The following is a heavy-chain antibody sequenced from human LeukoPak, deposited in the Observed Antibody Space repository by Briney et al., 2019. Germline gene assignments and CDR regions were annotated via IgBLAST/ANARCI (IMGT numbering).Heavy chain of an antibody. CDR3: ARSLRYFDYYYYGMDV. D-gene: IGHD3-9*01. V-gene: IGHV3-21*01. Sequence: GGSLRLSCAASGFTFSSYSMNWVRQAPGKGLEWVSSISSSSSYIYYADSVKGRFTISRDNAKDSLYLQMNSLRAEDTAVYYCARSLRYFDYYYYGMDVWGQGTTVTVSS. CDR2: ISSSSSYI. CDR1: GFTFSSYS. J-gene: IGHJ6*02.